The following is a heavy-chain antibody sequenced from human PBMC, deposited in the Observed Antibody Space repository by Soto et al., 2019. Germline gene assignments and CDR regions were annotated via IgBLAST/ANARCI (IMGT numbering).Heavy chain of an antibody. D-gene: IGHD2-15*01. CDR1: GFTFSSYA. J-gene: IGHJ4*02. Sequence: DVQLLESVGGLVQPEGSLRLSCAASGFTFSSYAMGWVRQGPGKGLEWVAVVSIGGSTHYADSVRGRFTISRDNSMITLSLQMNSLTAEDTAVYFCAKRRGAGGHFDYWGQGALVTVSS. CDR3: AKRRGAGGHFDY. CDR2: VSIGGST. V-gene: IGHV3-23*01.